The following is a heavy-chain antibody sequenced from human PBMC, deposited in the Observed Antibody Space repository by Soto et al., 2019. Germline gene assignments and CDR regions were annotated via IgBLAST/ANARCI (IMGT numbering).Heavy chain of an antibody. CDR2: LESTEPGGAT. J-gene: IGHJ1*01. Sequence: EAHLVESGGGLVKAGGSLRLSCAASGIILSDPWMNWVRQAPGKGLEWVGRLESTEPGGATDFTSTVQGRFTVSRDAAKNTLSLHMTSLHPEDTALYYCVAERHVTSYWFENWGQGALVTVSS. D-gene: IGHD2-8*02. V-gene: IGHV3-15*04. CDR3: VAERHVTSYWFEN. CDR1: GIILSDPW.